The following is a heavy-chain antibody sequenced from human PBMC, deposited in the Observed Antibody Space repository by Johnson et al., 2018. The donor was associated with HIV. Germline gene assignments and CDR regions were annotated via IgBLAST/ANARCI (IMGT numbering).Heavy chain of an antibody. CDR2: IKEDGSDK. CDR3: AIGRFPEYIDIASGAFDI. Sequence: VQLVESGGGLVQPGGSLRLSCAASGFTFSNYWMNWVRQAPGKGLEWVANIKEDGSDKYYVDSVKGRFTISRDNVQNSLSLQMNSLRPEDTAVYYCAIGRFPEYIDIASGAFDIWCQGTMVTVSS. J-gene: IGHJ3*02. D-gene: IGHD5-12*01. CDR1: GFTFSNYW. V-gene: IGHV3-7*01.